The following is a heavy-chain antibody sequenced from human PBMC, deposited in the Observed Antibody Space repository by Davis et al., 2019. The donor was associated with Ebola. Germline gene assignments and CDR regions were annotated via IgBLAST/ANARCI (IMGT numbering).Heavy chain of an antibody. D-gene: IGHD4-17*01. V-gene: IGHV4-4*02. CDR2: IYHSGST. CDR1: GGSISSSNW. Sequence: MPSETLSLTCAVSGGSISSSNWWSWVRQPPGKGLEWIGEIYHSGSTNYNPSLKSRVTISVDKSTNQFSLKLSSVTAADTAVYYCARVEREGIVYGDGRFDYWGQGTLVTVSS. CDR3: ARVEREGIVYGDGRFDY. J-gene: IGHJ4*02.